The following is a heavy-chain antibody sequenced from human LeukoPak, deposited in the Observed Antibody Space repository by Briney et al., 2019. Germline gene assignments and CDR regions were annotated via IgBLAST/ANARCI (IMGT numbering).Heavy chain of an antibody. Sequence: VSVKVSCKASGYTFTDYYMHWVRQAPGQGLEWMGWINPNSGGTNYAQKFQGRVTMTRDTSTSTAYMELSRLRSDDTAVYYCARSSYYYDSSGYYYLDYWGQGTLVTVSS. V-gene: IGHV1-2*02. D-gene: IGHD3-22*01. CDR2: INPNSGGT. J-gene: IGHJ4*02. CDR3: ARSSYYYDSSGYYYLDY. CDR1: GYTFTDYY.